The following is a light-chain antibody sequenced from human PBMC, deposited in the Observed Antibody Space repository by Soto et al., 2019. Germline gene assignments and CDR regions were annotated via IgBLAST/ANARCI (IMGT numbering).Light chain of an antibody. V-gene: IGLV2-11*01. CDR3: CSYAGSRDV. J-gene: IGLJ1*01. CDR1: SSDVGGYNY. Sequence: QSVLTQPRSVSGSPGQSVTISCTGTSSDVGGYNYVSWYQQHPGKAPKLMIYDVSKRPSGVPDRFSGSKSGNTASLTISGLQAEDEADYYCCSYAGSRDVFGTGTKLTVL. CDR2: DVS.